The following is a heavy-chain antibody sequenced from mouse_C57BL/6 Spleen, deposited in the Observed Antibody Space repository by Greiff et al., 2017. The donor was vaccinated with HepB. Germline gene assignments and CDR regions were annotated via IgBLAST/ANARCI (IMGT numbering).Heavy chain of an antibody. CDR3: TPHYYGSLWFAY. V-gene: IGHV14-1*01. CDR2: IDPEDGDT. D-gene: IGHD1-1*01. J-gene: IGHJ3*01. CDR1: GFNIKDYY. Sequence: VQLQQSGAELVRPGASVKLSCTASGFNIKDYYMHWVKQRPEQGLEWIGRIDPEDGDTEYAPKFQGKATMTADTSSNTAYLQLSSLTSEDTAVYYCTPHYYGSLWFAYWGQGTLVTVSA.